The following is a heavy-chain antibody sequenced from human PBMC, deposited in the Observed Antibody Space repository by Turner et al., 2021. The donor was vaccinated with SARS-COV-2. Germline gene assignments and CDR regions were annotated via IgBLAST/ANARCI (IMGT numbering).Heavy chain of an antibody. V-gene: IGHV3-30*18. J-gene: IGHJ4*02. CDR2: MSFDGSNT. D-gene: IGHD1-7*01. CDR1: GFTFSSFD. Sequence: QVQLVESGGGVVQPGRSLRLSCAASGFTFSSFDMHWVRQAPGKGLEWVAVMSFDGSNTHYTDSVKGRFTISRDSSKNTLYLQMASLRTEDTAVYYCAKEGAENYYFDCWGQGTLVTVSS. CDR3: AKEGAENYYFDC.